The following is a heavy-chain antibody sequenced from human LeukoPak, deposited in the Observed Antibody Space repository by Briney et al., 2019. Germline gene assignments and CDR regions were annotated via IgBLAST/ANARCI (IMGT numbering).Heavy chain of an antibody. CDR1: GGSFSSSTYY. CDR2: IYYSGST. CDR3: ARHPVTSLFDY. Sequence: PSETLSLTCTVSGGSFSSSTYYWGWIRQPPGKGLEWIGSIYYSGSTYYNPSLKSRVTISVDTSKNQFSLKLSSVTAADTAVYYCARHPVTSLFDYWGQGTLVTVSS. D-gene: IGHD4-17*01. V-gene: IGHV4-39*01. J-gene: IGHJ4*02.